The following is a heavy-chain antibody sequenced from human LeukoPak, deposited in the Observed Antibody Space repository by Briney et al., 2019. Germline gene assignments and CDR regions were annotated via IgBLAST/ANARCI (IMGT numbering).Heavy chain of an antibody. J-gene: IGHJ4*02. Sequence: PSETLSITCAVYGGSFSGYYWSWIRQPPGKGLEWIGEINHSGSTNYNPSLKSRVTISVDTSKNQFSLKLSSVTAADTAVYYCARGKEQLYGTFDYWGQGTLVTVSS. D-gene: IGHD6-6*01. CDR3: ARGKEQLYGTFDY. CDR1: GGSFSGYY. CDR2: INHSGST. V-gene: IGHV4-34*01.